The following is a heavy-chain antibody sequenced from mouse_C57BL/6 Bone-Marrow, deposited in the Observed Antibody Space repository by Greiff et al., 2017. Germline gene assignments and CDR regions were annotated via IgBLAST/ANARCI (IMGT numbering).Heavy chain of an antibody. CDR1: GFTFSDYG. V-gene: IGHV5-15*01. CDR3: ARHGEYYDYGAMDY. Sequence: EVKLMESGGGLVQPGGSLKLSCAASGFTFSDYGMAWGRQAPRKGPEWVAVISNLAYSLYYADTVTGRFTISRENAKNTLYLEMSSLRSEDTAMYYCARHGEYYDYGAMDYWGQGTSVTVSS. J-gene: IGHJ4*01. D-gene: IGHD2-4*01. CDR2: ISNLAYSL.